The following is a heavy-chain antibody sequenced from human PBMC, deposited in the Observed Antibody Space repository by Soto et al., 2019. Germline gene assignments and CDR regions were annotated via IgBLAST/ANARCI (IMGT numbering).Heavy chain of an antibody. CDR3: ARALPSYYYYGMDV. Sequence: QVQLQESGPGLVKPSQTLSLTCTVSGGSVSSGGYYWSWIRQHPGKGLEWIGYISYSGSTYYNPSLKRRPTISVDTSKNQFSLKLSSVTAADTAVYYCARALPSYYYYGMDVWGQGTTVTVSS. CDR1: GGSVSSGGYY. J-gene: IGHJ6*02. CDR2: ISYSGST. V-gene: IGHV4-31*03.